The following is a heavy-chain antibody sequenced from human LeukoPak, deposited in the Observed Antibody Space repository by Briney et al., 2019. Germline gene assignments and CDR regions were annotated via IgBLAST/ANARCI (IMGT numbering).Heavy chain of an antibody. CDR2: INHSGST. Sequence: PSETLSLTCAVYGGSFSGYYWSWIRQPPGKGLEWIGEINHSGSTNYNPSLKSRVTISVDTSKNQFSLKLSSVTAADTAVYYCAREVGVYYYYMDVWGKGTTVTVSS. D-gene: IGHD3-10*01. J-gene: IGHJ6*03. V-gene: IGHV4-34*01. CDR3: AREVGVYYYYMDV. CDR1: GGSFSGYY.